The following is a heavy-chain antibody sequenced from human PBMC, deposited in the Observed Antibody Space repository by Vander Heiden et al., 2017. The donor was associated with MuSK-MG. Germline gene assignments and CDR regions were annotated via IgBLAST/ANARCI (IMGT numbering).Heavy chain of an antibody. D-gene: IGHD2-21*02. CDR1: GGSISSYS. CDR3: ARDAQNGMTAVGFDY. CDR2: FHYSGRT. Sequence: QVQLPESGPGPVTPSETLFLPCTVSGGSISSYSWTWFRRPPGKGLEWIGYFHYSGRTNYNRSRKSRVTMSVDTSKNQVSLMMSSVSAADMAIYYWARDAQNGMTAVGFDYWGQGSLVTVSS. J-gene: IGHJ4*02. V-gene: IGHV4-59*12.